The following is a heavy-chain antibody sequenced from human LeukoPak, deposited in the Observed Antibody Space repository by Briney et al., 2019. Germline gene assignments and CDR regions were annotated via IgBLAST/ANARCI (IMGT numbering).Heavy chain of an antibody. J-gene: IGHJ4*02. V-gene: IGHV3-74*01. D-gene: IGHD1-26*01. CDR2: INSDGSST. CDR1: EFSFSITW. CDR3: ARGTGSIVGATTFDY. Sequence: GGSLRLSCAASEFSFSITWMHWVRQAPGKGLVWVSRINSDGSSTSYADSVKGRFTISRDNAKNTLYLQMNSLRAEDTAVYYCARGTGSIVGATTFDYWGQGTLVTVSS.